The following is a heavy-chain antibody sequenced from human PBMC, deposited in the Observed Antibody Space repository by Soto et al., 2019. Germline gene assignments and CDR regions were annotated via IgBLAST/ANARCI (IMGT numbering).Heavy chain of an antibody. Sequence: GGSLRLSCAASGFSFRDYFMSWMRQAPGKGLEWVAYIGPYGNSKYYADSVKGRFTISRDDATNSLYLHMNSLRAEDTAVYYCARDDYTYGVYWGQGTPVTVSS. CDR1: GFSFRDYF. CDR2: IGPYGNSK. D-gene: IGHD2-2*02. J-gene: IGHJ4*02. V-gene: IGHV3-11*01. CDR3: ARDDYTYGVY.